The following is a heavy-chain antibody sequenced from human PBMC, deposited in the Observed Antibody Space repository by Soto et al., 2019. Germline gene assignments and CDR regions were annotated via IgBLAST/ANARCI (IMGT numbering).Heavy chain of an antibody. Sequence: GGSLRLSCAASGFTFSSYTMAWVRQAPGKGLEWVSAISDSGGSPYYADSVQGRFTISRDNSKNTLYLQMNSLRAEDTAVYYCAKDGTPGYCSSTSCYEFDYWGQGTLVTVSS. CDR1: GFTFSSYT. J-gene: IGHJ4*02. CDR3: AKDGTPGYCSSTSCYEFDY. D-gene: IGHD2-2*01. V-gene: IGHV3-23*01. CDR2: ISDSGGSP.